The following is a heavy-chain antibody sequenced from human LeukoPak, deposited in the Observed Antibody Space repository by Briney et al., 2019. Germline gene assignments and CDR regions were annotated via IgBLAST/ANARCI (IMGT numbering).Heavy chain of an antibody. D-gene: IGHD1-26*01. CDR2: INPSGGST. Sequence: EASVKVSCKASGYTFTSYYMHWVRQAPGQGLEWMGIINPSGGSTSYAQKFQGRVTMTRDTSTSTVYMELSSLRSEDTAVYYCARDEWELLRLRKTPHYYYYMDVWGKGTTVTVSS. V-gene: IGHV1-46*01. CDR3: ARDEWELLRLRKTPHYYYYMDV. J-gene: IGHJ6*03. CDR1: GYTFTSYY.